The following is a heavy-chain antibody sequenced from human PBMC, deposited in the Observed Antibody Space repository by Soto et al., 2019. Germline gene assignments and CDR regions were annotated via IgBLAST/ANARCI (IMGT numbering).Heavy chain of an antibody. CDR2: ISGYNGNT. CDR1: GYTFSSYG. V-gene: IGHV1-18*01. Sequence: ASVKVSCKASGYTFSSYGISWVRQAPGQGLEWMGWISGYNGNTKFAQKLQGRLTMTTDTSTSTAYMELRSLRSDDTAVYYCAKEASITGTPEYWGQGTLVTVSS. CDR3: AKEASITGTPEY. D-gene: IGHD1-20*01. J-gene: IGHJ4*02.